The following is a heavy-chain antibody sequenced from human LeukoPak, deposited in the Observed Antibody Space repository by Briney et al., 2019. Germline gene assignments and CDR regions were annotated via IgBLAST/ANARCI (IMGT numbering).Heavy chain of an antibody. J-gene: IGHJ3*02. CDR3: ARGGDYYDSSGYYDDAFGI. D-gene: IGHD3-22*01. Sequence: ASVKVSCKASGYTFTCYYMHWVRQAPGQGLEWMGWINPNSGGTNYAQKVQGRVAMTRDTSISTAYMELSRLRSGDTAVYYCARGGDYYDSSGYYDDAFGIWGQGTMVTVSS. CDR1: GYTFTCYY. V-gene: IGHV1-2*02. CDR2: INPNSGGT.